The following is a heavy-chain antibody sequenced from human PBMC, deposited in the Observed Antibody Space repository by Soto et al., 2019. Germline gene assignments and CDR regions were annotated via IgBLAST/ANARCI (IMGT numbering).Heavy chain of an antibody. CDR2: GARDADDK. Sequence: SGPTLVNPTGTLTLPCTFSGFSLTSPGMSVSWICERTGRALEWLALGARDADDKYYSTSLKTRLTSSKDTRKTQLGLTKPNMDPADTATYYCARSIRGPRKFNGMYVWGQGTTVTVSS. D-gene: IGHD1-20*01. V-gene: IGHV2-70*13. CDR3: ARSIRGPRKFNGMYV. J-gene: IGHJ6*02. CDR1: GFSLTSPGMS.